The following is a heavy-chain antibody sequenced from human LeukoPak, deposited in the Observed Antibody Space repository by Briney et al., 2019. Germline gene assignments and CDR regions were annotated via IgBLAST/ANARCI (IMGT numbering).Heavy chain of an antibody. CDR1: GFTFDDYA. J-gene: IGHJ4*02. CDR3: AKDTRHIAVAADY. V-gene: IGHV3-9*01. Sequence: PGGSLRLSCAASGFTFDDYAMHWVRQAPGKGLEWVSGISWNSGSIGYADSAKGRFTISRDNAKNSLYLQMNSLRAEDTALYYCAKDTRHIAVAADYWGQGTPVTVSS. CDR2: ISWNSGSI. D-gene: IGHD6-19*01.